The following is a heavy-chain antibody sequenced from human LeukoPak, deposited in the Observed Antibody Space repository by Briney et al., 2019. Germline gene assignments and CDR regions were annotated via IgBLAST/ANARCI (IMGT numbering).Heavy chain of an antibody. CDR3: ARDLSYYDSSGPFNKVDY. Sequence: PGGSLRLSCAASGFTFSSYWMSWVRQAPGKGLEWVANIKQDGSEKYYVDSVKGRFTISRDNAKNSLYLQMNSLRAEDTAVYYCARDLSYYDSSGPFNKVDYWGQGTLVTVSS. D-gene: IGHD3-22*01. CDR1: GFTFSSYW. J-gene: IGHJ4*02. V-gene: IGHV3-7*01. CDR2: IKQDGSEK.